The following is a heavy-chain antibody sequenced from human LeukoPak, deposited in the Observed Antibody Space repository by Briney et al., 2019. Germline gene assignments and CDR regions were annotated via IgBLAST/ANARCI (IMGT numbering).Heavy chain of an antibody. D-gene: IGHD5-24*01. CDR2: IYYSGST. CDR3: ASRDGYNGSFDY. V-gene: IGHV4-59*01. CDR1: GGSISSYY. J-gene: IGHJ4*02. Sequence: SETLSLTCTVSGGSISSYYWSWIRQPPGKGLEWIGYIYYSGSTNYNPSLKSRDTISVDTSKNQFSLKLSSVTAADTAVYYCASRDGYNGSFDYWGQGTLVTVSS.